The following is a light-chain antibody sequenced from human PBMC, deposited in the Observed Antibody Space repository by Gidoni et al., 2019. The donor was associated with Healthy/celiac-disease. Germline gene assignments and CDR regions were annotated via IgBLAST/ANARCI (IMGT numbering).Light chain of an antibody. CDR3: GTWDSSLSAGV. CDR1: SSNIGNNY. CDR2: DNN. V-gene: IGLV1-51*01. J-gene: IGLJ3*02. Sequence: QSVLTQPPSVSAAPGQKVTIPCSGSSSNIGNNYVSWYQQRPGTAPKLLIYDNNKRPSGIPDRFSGSRSGTSATLGTTGLQTGDEADYYCGTWDSSLSAGVFGGGTKLTVL.